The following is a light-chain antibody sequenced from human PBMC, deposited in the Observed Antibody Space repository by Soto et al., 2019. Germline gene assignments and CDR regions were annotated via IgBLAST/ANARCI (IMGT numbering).Light chain of an antibody. CDR2: VAS. V-gene: IGKV1-39*01. CDR1: QSISRY. J-gene: IGKJ5*01. CDR3: QQSYGTPIT. Sequence: DIQITPSPSSPSASVGDRVTIPCLASQSISRYLNWYQQKPGKAPNLLIYVASSLQSEVPSRFSGSGSGTDFTLTITSLQPEDFATYYCQQSYGTPITFGQGTRLET.